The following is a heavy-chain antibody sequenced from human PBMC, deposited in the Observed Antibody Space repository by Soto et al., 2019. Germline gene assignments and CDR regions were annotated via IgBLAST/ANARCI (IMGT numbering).Heavy chain of an antibody. V-gene: IGHV4-39*01. CDR1: GGSIRSRSHY. Sequence: QLQLQESGPGLVKPSETLTLTCTVSGGSIRSRSHYWGWIRQPPGKGLEWIGSIYYSGSTYYNPSLRSRVTISVDTSKNQFSLKLISVTAADTAVYYCARQGYSGYDFLPECFDPWGQGTLVTVSS. D-gene: IGHD5-12*01. CDR2: IYYSGST. CDR3: ARQGYSGYDFLPECFDP. J-gene: IGHJ5*02.